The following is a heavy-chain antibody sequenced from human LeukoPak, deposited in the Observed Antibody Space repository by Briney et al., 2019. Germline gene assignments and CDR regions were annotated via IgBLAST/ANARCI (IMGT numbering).Heavy chain of an antibody. Sequence: GGSLRLSCTAAGVTFGDYAMSSVRQAPGKGLEWVGFIRSKAYGGTTEYAASVKGRFTISRDDSKSIAYLQMNSLKTEDTAVYYYNQRDYDSSRQLDYWGQGTLVTVSS. V-gene: IGHV3-49*04. J-gene: IGHJ4*02. CDR2: IRSKAYGGTT. CDR3: NQRDYDSSRQLDY. CDR1: GVTFGDYA. D-gene: IGHD3-22*01.